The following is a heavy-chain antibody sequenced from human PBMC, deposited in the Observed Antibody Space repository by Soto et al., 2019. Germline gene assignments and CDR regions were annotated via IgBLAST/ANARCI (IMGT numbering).Heavy chain of an antibody. CDR1: GFTFSSYA. J-gene: IGHJ4*02. V-gene: IGHV3-23*01. CDR2: ISGSGGST. CDR3: AKGGGGGGYYFDY. Sequence: GGSLRLSCAASGFTFSSYAMSWVRQAPGKGLEWVSAISGSGGSTYYADSVKGRFTISRDNSKNTLYLQMNSLRAEDAAVFYCAKGGGGGGYYFDYWGQGTLVTVSS. D-gene: IGHD3-16*01.